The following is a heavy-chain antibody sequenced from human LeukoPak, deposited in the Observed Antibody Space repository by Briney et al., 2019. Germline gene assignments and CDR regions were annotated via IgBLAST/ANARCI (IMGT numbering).Heavy chain of an antibody. CDR1: GGSISSGGYY. V-gene: IGHV4-30-2*01. CDR3: ARAAARIDY. D-gene: IGHD6-6*01. J-gene: IGHJ4*02. Sequence: SETLSLTCTVSGGSISSGGYYWSWIQQPPGKGLEWIGYIYHSGSTYYNPSLKSRVTISVDRSKNQFSLKLSSVTAADTAVYYCARAAARIDYWGQGTLVTVSS. CDR2: IYHSGST.